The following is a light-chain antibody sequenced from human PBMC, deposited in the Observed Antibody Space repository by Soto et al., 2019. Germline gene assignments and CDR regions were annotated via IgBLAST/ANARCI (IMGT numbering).Light chain of an antibody. J-gene: IGKJ4*01. CDR1: QSISTY. V-gene: IGKV1-39*01. Sequence: DIQMTQSPSSLSASVGDRVTLTCRASQSISTYLNWYQHKPGKAPNVLINAASSLQSGVPSRFSGSGSGTDFTLTISSLQLEDFATYYCQQGYSTPFTFGGGTKVEIK. CDR2: AAS. CDR3: QQGYSTPFT.